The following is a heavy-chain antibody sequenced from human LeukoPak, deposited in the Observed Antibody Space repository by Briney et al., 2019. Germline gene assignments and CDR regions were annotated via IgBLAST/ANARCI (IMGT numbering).Heavy chain of an antibody. CDR3: TRDGNFAFDY. CDR2: VRSKAYGGTT. J-gene: IGHJ4*02. CDR1: RFTFRDYA. Sequence: GGSLRLSCTGSRFTFRDYAMSWVRQAPGKGLGWVGFVRSKAYGGTTEYAASVQGRFTISRDDSKSIAYLQMNSLKTEDTAVYYCTRDGNFAFDYWSQGTLVTVSS. V-gene: IGHV3-49*04. D-gene: IGHD1-7*01.